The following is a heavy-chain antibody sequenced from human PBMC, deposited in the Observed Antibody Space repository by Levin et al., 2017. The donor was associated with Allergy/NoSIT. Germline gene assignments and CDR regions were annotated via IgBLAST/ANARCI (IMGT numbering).Heavy chain of an antibody. V-gene: IGHV6-1*01. CDR3: AREGHSSGRRPKKPLLNWFDP. CDR1: GDSVSSTSAS. Sequence: SQTLSLTCAISGDSVSSTSASWNWIRQSPSRGLEWLGRTYYRSKWYNDYAVSVKSRITINPDTSKNQFSLQLNSVTPEDTAVYYCAREGHSSGRRPKKPLLNWFDPWGQGTLVTVSS. D-gene: IGHD6-19*01. J-gene: IGHJ5*02. CDR2: TYYRSKWYN.